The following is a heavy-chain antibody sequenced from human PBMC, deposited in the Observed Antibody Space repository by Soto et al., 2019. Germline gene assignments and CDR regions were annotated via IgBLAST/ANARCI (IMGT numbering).Heavy chain of an antibody. CDR3: ATAPRSAPILFYLDD. D-gene: IGHD2-2*02. CDR2: SRGDGGRT. J-gene: IGHJ4*03. V-gene: IGHV3-23*01. Sequence: PGGPLRPSFAPSGFTFGSSGITGVRQAPGMGLEGVSDSRGDGGRTYYAASVRGRFTISRDNSKSMVYLQMNSLRAEDTAVYYCATAPRSAPILFYLDDWGHGTLVTVSS. CDR1: GFTFGSSG.